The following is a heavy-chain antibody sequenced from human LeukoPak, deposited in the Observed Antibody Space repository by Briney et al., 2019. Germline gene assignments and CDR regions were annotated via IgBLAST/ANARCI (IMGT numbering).Heavy chain of an antibody. CDR2: ISGSGVST. V-gene: IGHV3-23*01. Sequence: GGSLRLSSAASGFTFSSYGMSWVRHAPGKGREWGSAISGSGVSTYYTDSVKGRFTISRDNSKNTLYLQMNGLRAEDTAVYYCAKDGGEYYDILTGYYPRLYYMDVWGKGTTVTISS. J-gene: IGHJ6*03. CDR3: AKDGGEYYDILTGYYPRLYYMDV. D-gene: IGHD3-9*01. CDR1: GFTFSSYG.